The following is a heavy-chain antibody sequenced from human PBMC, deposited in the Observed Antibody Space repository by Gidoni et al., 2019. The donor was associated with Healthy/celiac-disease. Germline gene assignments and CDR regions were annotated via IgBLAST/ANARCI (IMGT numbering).Heavy chain of an antibody. J-gene: IGHJ4*02. CDR3: ARDMEMATITPYYFDY. D-gene: IGHD5-12*01. CDR2: IWYDGSNK. CDR1: GFPFSSYG. Sequence: QVQLVESGGGVVQPGRSLRLSCAASGFPFSSYGMHWVRQAPGKGLEWVAVIWYDGSNKYYADSVKGRFTISRDNSKNTLYLQMNSLRAEDTAVYYCARDMEMATITPYYFDYWGQGTLVTVSS. V-gene: IGHV3-33*01.